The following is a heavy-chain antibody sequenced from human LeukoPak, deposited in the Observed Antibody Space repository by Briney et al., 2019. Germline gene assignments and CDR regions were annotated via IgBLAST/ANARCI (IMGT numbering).Heavy chain of an antibody. CDR3: ARHEASYFYYYMDV. J-gene: IGHJ6*03. CDR1: GGSISSTTYY. V-gene: IGHV4-39*01. Sequence: ASAALSLTCTVSGGSISSTTYYWAWIRQPPGMGLEWIGSVYYGETTYYNPSLESRVTISVDTSKNQFSLRLNSVTAADTAVYYCARHEASYFYYYMDVWGVGTTVIVSS. CDR2: VYYGETT.